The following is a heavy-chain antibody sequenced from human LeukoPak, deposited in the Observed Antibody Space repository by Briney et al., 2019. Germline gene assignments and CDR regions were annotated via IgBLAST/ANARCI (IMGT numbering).Heavy chain of an antibody. CDR2: IYYSGSS. D-gene: IGHD3-10*01. J-gene: IGHJ5*02. CDR1: GGSISSSSSY. V-gene: IGHV4-39*01. CDR3: ARGRPTVRGPFYSMVRGVISPWFDP. Sequence: PSETLSLTCSVSGGSISSSSSYWGWIRQPPGKGLEWIGSIYYSGSSFDNPALKSRVTISVDTSKNQFSLKLSSVTAADTAVYYCARGRPTVRGPFYSMVRGVISPWFDPWGQGTLVTVSS.